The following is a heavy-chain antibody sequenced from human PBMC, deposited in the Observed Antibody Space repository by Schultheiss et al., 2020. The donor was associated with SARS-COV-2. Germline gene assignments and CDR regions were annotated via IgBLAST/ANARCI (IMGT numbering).Heavy chain of an antibody. CDR3: TTYGV. D-gene: IGHD4-17*01. CDR2: IKGKPDGGTI. V-gene: IGHV3-15*01. CDR1: GFTFNYAW. Sequence: GGSLRLSCATSGFTFNYAWMSWVRQAPGKGLEWVGRIKGKPDGGTIDYGAPVKGRFTISRDDSKNTLYLQMNSLKTEDTAVYYCTTYGVWGQGTTVTVS. J-gene: IGHJ6*02.